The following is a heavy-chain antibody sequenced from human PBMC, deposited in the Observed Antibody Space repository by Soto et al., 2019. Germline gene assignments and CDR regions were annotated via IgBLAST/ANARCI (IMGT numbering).Heavy chain of an antibody. V-gene: IGHV5-51*01. Sequence: GESLKISCKGSGYSFTSYWIGWVRQMPGKGLGWMGIIYPGDSDTRYSPSFQGQVTISADKSISTAYLQWSSLKASDTAMYYCARVGVVSPYYYYGMDVWGQGTTVTVSS. CDR2: IYPGDSDT. D-gene: IGHD3-3*01. CDR1: GYSFTSYW. J-gene: IGHJ6*02. CDR3: ARVGVVSPYYYYGMDV.